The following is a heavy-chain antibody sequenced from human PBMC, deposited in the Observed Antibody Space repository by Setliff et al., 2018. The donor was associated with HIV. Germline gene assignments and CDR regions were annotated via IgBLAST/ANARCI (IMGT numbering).Heavy chain of an antibody. J-gene: IGHJ4*02. V-gene: IGHV3-23*01. CDR1: GLTFSRYA. CDR3: AKGIRVAGTSHFDS. Sequence: GASLRLSCAASGLTFSRYAMAWVREAPGKGLEWVSQISGSAASTVYADSMEGRFTISRDNFKDTLYLQMHNLRAEDTAVYYCAKGIRVAGTSHFDSWGQGALVTVSS. D-gene: IGHD6-19*01. CDR2: ISGSAAST.